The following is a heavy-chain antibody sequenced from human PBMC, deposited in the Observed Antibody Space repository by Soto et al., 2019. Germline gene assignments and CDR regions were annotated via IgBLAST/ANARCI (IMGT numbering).Heavy chain of an antibody. CDR1: GFTFSSYA. CDR2: ISYDGSNK. J-gene: IGHJ5*02. V-gene: IGHV3-30-3*01. CDR3: ARDFGAVVAANWFDP. D-gene: IGHD5-12*01. Sequence: QVQLVESGGGVVQPGRSLRLSCAASGFTFSSYAMHWVRQAPGKGLEWVAVISYDGSNKYYADSVKGRFTISRDNSKNTLYLQMNSLRAEDTAVYYCARDFGAVVAANWFDPWGQGTLVTVSS.